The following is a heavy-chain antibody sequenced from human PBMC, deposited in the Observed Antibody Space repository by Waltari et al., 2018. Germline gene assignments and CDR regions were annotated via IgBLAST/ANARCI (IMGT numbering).Heavy chain of an antibody. V-gene: IGHV4-39*01. CDR1: GGPISTHYN. Sequence: QLQLQESGPGLVKPSATLSLTCTVSGGPISTHYNWGWIRQPPGKGLEWMGNMQYRGSTFYNPSLKSRVTISLDTSKNQFSLRLSSVGAADTAVYFCGRIAFGDDGGYFQHWGQGTLVTVSS. D-gene: IGHD4-17*01. J-gene: IGHJ1*01. CDR3: GRIAFGDDGGYFQH. CDR2: MQYRGST.